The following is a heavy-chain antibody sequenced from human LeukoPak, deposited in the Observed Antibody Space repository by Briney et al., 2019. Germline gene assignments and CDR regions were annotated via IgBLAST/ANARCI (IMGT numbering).Heavy chain of an antibody. V-gene: IGHV3-11*01. CDR2: ITGSGKTT. D-gene: IGHD3-22*01. J-gene: IGHJ4*02. CDR1: GFTFSDYY. Sequence: SLRLSCAASGFTFSDYYMGWMRQAPGKRLEWVSFITGSGKTTYYADSVKGRFTISRDNVKNSLYLQMNSLRAEDTAVYYCARDLNYYDSSGYQNLDYWGQGTLVTVSS. CDR3: ARDLNYYDSSGYQNLDY.